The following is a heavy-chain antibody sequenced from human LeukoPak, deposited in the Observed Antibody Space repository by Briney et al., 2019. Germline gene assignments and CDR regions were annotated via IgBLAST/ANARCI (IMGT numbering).Heavy chain of an antibody. Sequence: PSETLSLTCTVSGGSISSSSYYWGWIRQPPGKGLEWIGSIYYSGSTYYNPSLKSRVTISVDTSKNQFSLKLSSVTAADTAVYYCARDRYSSSWYPQYNWFDPWGQGTLVTVSS. J-gene: IGHJ5*02. D-gene: IGHD6-13*01. CDR3: ARDRYSSSWYPQYNWFDP. CDR2: IYYSGST. CDR1: GGSISSSSYY. V-gene: IGHV4-39*07.